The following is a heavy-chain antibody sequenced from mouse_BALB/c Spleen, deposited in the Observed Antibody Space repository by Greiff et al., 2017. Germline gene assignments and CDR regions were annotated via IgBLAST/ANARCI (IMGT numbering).Heavy chain of an antibody. D-gene: IGHD2-1*01. Sequence: EVMLVESGAELVRPGALVKLSCKASGFNIKDYYMHWVKQRPEQGLEWIGWIDPENGNTIYDPKFQGKASITADTSSNTAYLQLSSLTSEDTAVYYCARRGNRAMDYWGQGTSVTVSS. CDR3: ARRGNRAMDY. CDR2: IDPENGNT. V-gene: IGHV14-1*02. J-gene: IGHJ4*01. CDR1: GFNIKDYY.